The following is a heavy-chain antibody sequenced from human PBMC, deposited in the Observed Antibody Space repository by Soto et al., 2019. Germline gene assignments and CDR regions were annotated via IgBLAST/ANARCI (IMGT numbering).Heavy chain of an antibody. D-gene: IGHD6-13*01. V-gene: IGHV4-34*01. Sequence: SETLSLTCAVSGGSISGYYCSWIRQPPGKGLEWIEEINHSGSTNYNPSLKSRVTISLDTSKNLFSLKLSSVTAADTSVYYCARGLLSSWYQGNCFDPWGQGTLVTVSS. CDR2: INHSGST. CDR3: ARGLLSSWYQGNCFDP. CDR1: GGSISGYY. J-gene: IGHJ5*02.